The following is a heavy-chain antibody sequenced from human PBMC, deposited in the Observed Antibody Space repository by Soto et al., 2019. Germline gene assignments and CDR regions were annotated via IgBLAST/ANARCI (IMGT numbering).Heavy chain of an antibody. Sequence: ASVTVACKASGYTFTSYAMHWVRQATGQRLEWMGWINAGNGNTKYSQKFQGRVTITRDTSASTAYMELSSLRSEDTAVYYCARGGYYDFWSGYYTFYYYGMDVWGQGTTVTVSS. CDR2: INAGNGNT. CDR3: ARGGYYDFWSGYYTFYYYGMDV. D-gene: IGHD3-3*01. J-gene: IGHJ6*02. V-gene: IGHV1-3*01. CDR1: GYTFTSYA.